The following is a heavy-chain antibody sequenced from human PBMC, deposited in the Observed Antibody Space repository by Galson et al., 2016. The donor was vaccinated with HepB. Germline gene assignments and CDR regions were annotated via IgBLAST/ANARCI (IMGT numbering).Heavy chain of an antibody. J-gene: IGHJ3*01. V-gene: IGHV5-51*01. D-gene: IGHD3-10*01. CDR2: VYPADSDT. CDR3: ARLGEDCSDTACSSYDAFGV. Sequence: QSGAEVKKSGQSLKISCKGSGYMFSNLWIGWVRQVPGKGLEWMGIVYPADSDTRDSPSFEGHVTMSVDKSINTAFLHWSSLKPADTAVYYCARLGEDCSDTACSSYDAFGVWGQGTRVTVSS. CDR1: GYMFSNLW.